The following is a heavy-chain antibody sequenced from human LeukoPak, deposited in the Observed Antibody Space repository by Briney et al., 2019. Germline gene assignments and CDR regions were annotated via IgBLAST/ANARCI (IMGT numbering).Heavy chain of an antibody. CDR1: GYTFTGCY. CDR3: ARGGYYDSRIDY. Sequence: ASVKVSCKASGYTFTGCYMHWMRQAPGQGLEWMGWINPNSGGTNYAQKFPGRVTMTRDTSISTAYMELSRLRSDDTAVYYCARGGYYDSRIDYWGQGTLVTVSS. V-gene: IGHV1-2*02. D-gene: IGHD3-22*01. CDR2: INPNSGGT. J-gene: IGHJ4*02.